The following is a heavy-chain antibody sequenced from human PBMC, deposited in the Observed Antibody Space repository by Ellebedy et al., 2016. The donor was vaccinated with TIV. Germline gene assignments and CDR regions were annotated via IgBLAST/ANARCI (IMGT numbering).Heavy chain of an antibody. CDR3: ARGRGTMVRGVMKYYYYYGMDV. J-gene: IGHJ6*02. V-gene: IGHV4-34*01. D-gene: IGHD3-10*01. CDR1: GGSFSGYY. CDR2: INHSGST. Sequence: MPSETLSLTCAVYGGSFSGYYWSWIRQPPGKGLEWIGEINHSGSTNYNPSLKSRVTISVDTSKNQFSLNLSSVTAADTAIYYCARGRGTMVRGVMKYYYYYGMDVWGQGTTVTVSS.